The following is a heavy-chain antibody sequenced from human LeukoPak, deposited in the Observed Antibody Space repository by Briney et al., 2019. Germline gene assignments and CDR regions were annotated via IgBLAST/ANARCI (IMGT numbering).Heavy chain of an antibody. Sequence: GGSLRLSCAASGFTFSSYWMHWVRQAPGKGLVWVSRINSDGSSTSYADSVKGRFTISRDNAKNTLYLQMNSLRAEDTAVYYCAGVLGGDYVPGYWGQGTLVTVSS. J-gene: IGHJ4*02. CDR3: AGVLGGDYVPGY. D-gene: IGHD4-17*01. CDR2: INSDGSST. V-gene: IGHV3-74*01. CDR1: GFTFSSYW.